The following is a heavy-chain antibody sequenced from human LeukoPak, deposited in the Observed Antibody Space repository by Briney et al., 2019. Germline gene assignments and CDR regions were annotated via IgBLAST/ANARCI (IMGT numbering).Heavy chain of an antibody. CDR2: ICGSGGST. D-gene: IGHD6-13*01. CDR1: GFTFSSYA. J-gene: IGHJ4*02. Sequence: GGSLRLSCAASGFTFSSYAMSWVRQAPGKGLEWVSAICGSGGSTYYADSVKGRFTISRDNSKNTLYLQMNSLRAEDTAVYYCAKVGSSSQASPLYWGQGTLVTVSS. V-gene: IGHV3-23*01. CDR3: AKVGSSSQASPLY.